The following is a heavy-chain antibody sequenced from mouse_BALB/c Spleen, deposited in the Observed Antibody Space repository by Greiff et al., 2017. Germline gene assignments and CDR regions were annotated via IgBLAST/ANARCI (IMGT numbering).Heavy chain of an antibody. CDR2: ISYSGST. J-gene: IGHJ3*01. CDR1: GDSITGGY. V-gene: IGHV3-8*02. Sequence: VQLLQSGPSLVKPSQTLSLTCSVTGDSITGGYWNWIRKFPGNKLEYMGYISYSGSTYYNPSLISRISIIPDTSKNQYYLQLNSVTTEDTATYYGALMMTTGDGFAYWGQGTTVTVSA. CDR3: ALMMTTGDGFAY. D-gene: IGHD2-4*01.